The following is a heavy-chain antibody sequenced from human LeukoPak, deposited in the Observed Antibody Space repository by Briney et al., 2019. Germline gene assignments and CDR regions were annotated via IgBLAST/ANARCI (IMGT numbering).Heavy chain of an antibody. CDR1: GYTFTRYY. V-gene: IGHV1-46*01. J-gene: IGHJ5*02. Sequence: ASVKVSCKASGYTFTRYYMHWVRQAPGHGLEWMGIISPSGDTTSYAQKFQGRVTMSRDTSTRTVYLDLSSLRSEDTAVYYCARGRDYYAITGYHNWFDAWGQGTLVTVSS. CDR2: ISPSGDTT. CDR3: ARGRDYYAITGYHNWFDA. D-gene: IGHD3-22*01.